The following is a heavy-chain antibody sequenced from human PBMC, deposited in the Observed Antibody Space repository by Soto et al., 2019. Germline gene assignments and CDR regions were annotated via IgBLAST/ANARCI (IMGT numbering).Heavy chain of an antibody. CDR1: GFTFSSYS. Sequence: GGSLRLSCAASGFTFSSYSMNWVRQAPGKGLEWVSSISSSSSYIYYADSVKGRFTISRDNAKNSLYLQMNSLGAEDTAVYYCARGPPTIWSGYFDHWGQGTLVTVSS. CDR2: ISSSSSYI. V-gene: IGHV3-21*01. D-gene: IGHD3-3*01. J-gene: IGHJ4*02. CDR3: ARGPPTIWSGYFDH.